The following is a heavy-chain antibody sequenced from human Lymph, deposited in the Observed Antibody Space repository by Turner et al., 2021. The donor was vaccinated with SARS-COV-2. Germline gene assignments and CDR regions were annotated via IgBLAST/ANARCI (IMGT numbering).Heavy chain of an antibody. CDR1: GFTFSSYA. J-gene: IGHJ4*02. CDR2: ISYDGSNK. D-gene: IGHD3-10*01. V-gene: IGHV3-30*04. Sequence: VQLVESGGGVVQPGRSLILSCAASGFTFSSYAMHWVRQAPGKGMEWVALISYDGSNKYYAASVKGRFTISRDNSKNTLSLQMNSLRAEDTAVYYCAREMGAGSDYWGQGTMVTVSS. CDR3: AREMGAGSDY.